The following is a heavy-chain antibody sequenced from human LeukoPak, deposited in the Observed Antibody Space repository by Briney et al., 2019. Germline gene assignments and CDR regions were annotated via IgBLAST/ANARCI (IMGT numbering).Heavy chain of an antibody. CDR2: IIPIFGTA. J-gene: IGHJ4*02. Sequence: GASVKVSCKASGGTFSSYAISWVRQAPGQGLEWMGGIIPIFGTANYAQKFQGRVTITADKSTSTAYMELSSLRSEDTAVYYCARGSFRSSSWPYYFDYWGQGTLVTVSS. CDR1: GGTFSSYA. CDR3: ARGSFRSSSWPYYFDY. D-gene: IGHD6-13*01. V-gene: IGHV1-69*06.